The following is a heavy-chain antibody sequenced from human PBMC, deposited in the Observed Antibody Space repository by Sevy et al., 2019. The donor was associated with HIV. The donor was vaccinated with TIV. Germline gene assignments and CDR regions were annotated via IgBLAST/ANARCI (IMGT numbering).Heavy chain of an antibody. Sequence: SLRLSCAASGFTFGDNAMNWVHQAPGKALEWVAFLESKASGGTLHHAASVQGRFTISRDDSKNIAYLQMNDLKTEDTAVYYCTPWKGDQSIFDYWGQGALVTVSS. CDR1: GFTFGDNA. CDR3: TPWKGDQSIFDY. V-gene: IGHV3-49*04. J-gene: IGHJ4*02. CDR2: LESKASGGTL. D-gene: IGHD1-1*01.